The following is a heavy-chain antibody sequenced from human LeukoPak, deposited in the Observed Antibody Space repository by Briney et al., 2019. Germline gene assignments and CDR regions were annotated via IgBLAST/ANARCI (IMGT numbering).Heavy chain of an antibody. V-gene: IGHV3-23*01. J-gene: IGHJ4*02. Sequence: PGGSLRLSCAASGFTFSMSWVRQAPGKGLEWVSTVSGSDGSTYYADSVKGRFTISRDNSKNTLYLQMNSLRGEDTAVYYCARNPLMGSSWYYYFDYWGQGTLVTVSS. D-gene: IGHD6-13*01. CDR1: GFTFS. CDR3: ARNPLMGSSWYYYFDY. CDR2: VSGSDGST.